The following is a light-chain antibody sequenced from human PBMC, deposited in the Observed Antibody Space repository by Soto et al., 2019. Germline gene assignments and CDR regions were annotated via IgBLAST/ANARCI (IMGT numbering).Light chain of an antibody. CDR2: DAS. V-gene: IGKV3-15*01. Sequence: EIVMTQSPATLSVSAGERVTISCRASQSVSSNLAWYQHKPGQAPRLLIYDASTRAAGIPGRFSGSGFGTEFTLTISRLPSEDFAVYYCQQYNNWRTFGHGTKVDIK. J-gene: IGKJ1*01. CDR1: QSVSSN. CDR3: QQYNNWRT.